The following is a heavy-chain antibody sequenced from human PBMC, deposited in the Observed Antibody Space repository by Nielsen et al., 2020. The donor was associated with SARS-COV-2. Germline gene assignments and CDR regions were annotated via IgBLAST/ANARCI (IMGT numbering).Heavy chain of an antibody. V-gene: IGHV3-30-3*01. CDR2: ISYDGNTR. CDR1: GFTFSNYA. D-gene: IGHD2-2*01. J-gene: IGHJ5*01. Sequence: GESLKISCAASGFTFSNYAMHWVRQAPGKGLEWVAIISYDGNTRYNEDSVKGRFTISRDNSRHTVFLQMNSLRVEDTAMYYCARETGDYASSWFEYWGQGILVTVSS. CDR3: ARETGDYASSWFEY.